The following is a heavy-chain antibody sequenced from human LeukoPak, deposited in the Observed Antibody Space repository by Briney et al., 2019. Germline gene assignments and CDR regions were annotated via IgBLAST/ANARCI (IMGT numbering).Heavy chain of an antibody. Sequence: PGGSLRLSCAASGFTVSSNYMSWVRQAPGKGLEWVSVIYSGGSPYYADSVKGRFTISRDNSKNTVYLQMTSLRAEDTAVYYCATAPYGSGTYYDFDYWGQGTLVTVSS. V-gene: IGHV3-66*01. CDR2: IYSGGSP. J-gene: IGHJ4*02. CDR3: ATAPYGSGTYYDFDY. D-gene: IGHD3-10*01. CDR1: GFTVSSNY.